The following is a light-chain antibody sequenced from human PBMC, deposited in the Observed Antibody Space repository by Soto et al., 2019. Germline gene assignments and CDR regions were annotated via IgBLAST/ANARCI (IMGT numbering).Light chain of an antibody. CDR1: SSDVGPFTY. Sequence: QSALTQPASVSGSPGQSITISCTGISSDVGPFTYVSWYQHHPGTAPKLLIYEVRNRPSGVSNRFSGSKSGNTASLTISGLQAEDEADYSCCSFAGSYTYVFGGGTKLTVL. J-gene: IGLJ1*01. CDR2: EVR. V-gene: IGLV2-14*01. CDR3: CSFAGSYTYV.